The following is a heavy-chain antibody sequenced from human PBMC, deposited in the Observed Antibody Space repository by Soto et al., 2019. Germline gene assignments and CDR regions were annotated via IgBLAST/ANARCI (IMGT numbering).Heavy chain of an antibody. V-gene: IGHV1-8*01. Sequence: QVQLVQSGAEVKKPGASVKVSCKASGYTFTSYDINWVRQATGQGLEWMGWMNPNSGNTGYAQQFQCRVNMHRNTSISTDYMELSSLRSEDTAVYYCARGSGESTYYYFWSGIRADYYYMDVWGKGTTVTVSS. D-gene: IGHD3-3*01. CDR3: ARGSGESTYYYFWSGIRADYYYMDV. CDR1: GYTFTSYD. J-gene: IGHJ6*03. CDR2: MNPNSGNT.